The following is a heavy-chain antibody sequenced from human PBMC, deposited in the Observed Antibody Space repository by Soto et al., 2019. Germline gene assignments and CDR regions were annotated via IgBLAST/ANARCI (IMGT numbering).Heavy chain of an antibody. D-gene: IGHD6-19*01. CDR1: GFTFSSYA. Sequence: EVQLLESGGGLVQPGGSLRLSCAASGFTFSSYAMSWVRQAPGKGLEWVSAISGSGGSTYYADSVKGRFTISRDNPKKKLYLQVNRLRDDHTDVYYCANEQWLVGYFEYWVQGTLVTVSA. CDR3: ANEQWLVGYFEY. J-gene: IGHJ4*02. CDR2: ISGSGGST. V-gene: IGHV3-23*01.